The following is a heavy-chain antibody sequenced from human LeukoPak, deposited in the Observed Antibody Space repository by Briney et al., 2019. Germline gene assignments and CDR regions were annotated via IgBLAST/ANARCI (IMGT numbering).Heavy chain of an antibody. J-gene: IGHJ4*02. CDR2: INHSGST. CDR3: ARSPYSYGSGSYFVD. CDR1: GASIGRGAYS. D-gene: IGHD3-10*01. V-gene: IGHV4-34*01. Sequence: SETLSLTCAVSGASIGRGAYSWSWIRQPPGKGLEWIGEINHSGSTNYNPSLKSRVTISVDTSKNQFSLKLSSVTAADTAVYYCARSPYSYGSGSYFVDWGQGTLVTVSS.